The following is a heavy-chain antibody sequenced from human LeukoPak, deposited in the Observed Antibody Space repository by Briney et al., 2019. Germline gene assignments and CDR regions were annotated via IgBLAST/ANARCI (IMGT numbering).Heavy chain of an antibody. V-gene: IGHV3-49*04. J-gene: IGHJ4*02. CDR1: GFTHGDYA. CDR2: IRSKTYGGTT. Sequence: PGGSLRLSCTASGFTHGDYAMSWVRQAPGKGREGVGFIRSKTYGGTTEYAASVKGRFTISRDDSKSIAYLQMNSLKTEDTAVYYCTRVQMATITSDYWGQGTLVTVSS. CDR3: TRVQMATITSDY. D-gene: IGHD5-24*01.